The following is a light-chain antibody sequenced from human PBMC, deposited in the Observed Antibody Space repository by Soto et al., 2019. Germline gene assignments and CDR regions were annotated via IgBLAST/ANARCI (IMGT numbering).Light chain of an antibody. CDR3: QQDGTSLPWT. CDR2: GAS. CDR1: QSVSSSF. J-gene: IGKJ1*01. Sequence: EIVLTQSPGSLSLSPGERATLSCRASQSVSSSFLAWYQQKPGQAPRLLMYGASSRATGIPDRFSGSGSGTDFTLNISRLEPEDLAVYYCQQDGTSLPWTFGQGTKVEIK. V-gene: IGKV3-20*01.